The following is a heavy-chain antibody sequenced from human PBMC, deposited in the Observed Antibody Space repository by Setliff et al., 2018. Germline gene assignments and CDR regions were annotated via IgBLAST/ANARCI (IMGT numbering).Heavy chain of an antibody. J-gene: IGHJ4*02. Sequence: SETLSLTCTVSGGSISYNYWSWIRLPPGKGLEYIGYVYYTGLANYSPSLKSRVTLSIDTSKNQFSLRLTSVTAADTAVYYCARGGTFRYFDYWGRGTPVTVSS. V-gene: IGHV4-59*01. D-gene: IGHD5-12*01. CDR3: ARGGTFRYFDY. CDR2: VYYTGLA. CDR1: GGSISYNY.